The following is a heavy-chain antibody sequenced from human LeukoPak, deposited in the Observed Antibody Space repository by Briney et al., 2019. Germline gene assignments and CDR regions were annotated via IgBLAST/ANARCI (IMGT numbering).Heavy chain of an antibody. V-gene: IGHV4-61*02. J-gene: IGHJ6*02. CDR1: GGSISSGSYY. Sequence: PSETLSLTCTVPGGSISSGSYYWSGIRQPAGKGLEWIGRIYTSGSTNYNPSLKSRVTISVDTSKNQFSLKLSSVTAADTAVYYCARGAVAWFGELQGPYYYYGMDVWGQGTTVTVSS. CDR2: IYTSGST. D-gene: IGHD3-10*01. CDR3: ARGAVAWFGELQGPYYYYGMDV.